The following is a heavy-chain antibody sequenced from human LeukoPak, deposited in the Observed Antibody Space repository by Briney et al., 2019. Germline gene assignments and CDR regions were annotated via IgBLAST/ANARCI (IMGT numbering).Heavy chain of an antibody. CDR2: INSYNGNT. J-gene: IGHJ6*02. Sequence: ASVKVSCKTSGYTFTIYGISWVRQAPGQGLEWMGWINSYNGNTNFAQKFQGRVTMTTDTSTTTAYMELWSLRSDDTALYYCARDREATMVRGESGYYGMDVWGQGTTVTVSS. V-gene: IGHV1-18*01. D-gene: IGHD3-10*01. CDR3: ARDREATMVRGESGYYGMDV. CDR1: GYTFTIYG.